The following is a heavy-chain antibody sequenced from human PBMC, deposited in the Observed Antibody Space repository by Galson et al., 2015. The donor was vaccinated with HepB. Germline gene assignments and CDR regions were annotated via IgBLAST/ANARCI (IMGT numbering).Heavy chain of an antibody. CDR2: ISYDGSNK. D-gene: IGHD3-3*01. Sequence: SLRLSCAASGFTFSSYGMHWVRQAPGKGLEWVAVISYDGSNKYYADSVKGRFTISRDNSKNTLYLQLNSLRAEDTAVYYCAKDQRTTIFGVVRSWGYYYGMDVWGQGTTVTVSS. CDR3: AKDQRTTIFGVVRSWGYYYGMDV. V-gene: IGHV3-30*18. CDR1: GFTFSSYG. J-gene: IGHJ6*02.